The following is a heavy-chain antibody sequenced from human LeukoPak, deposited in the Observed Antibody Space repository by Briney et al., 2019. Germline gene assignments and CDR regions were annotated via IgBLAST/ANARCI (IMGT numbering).Heavy chain of an antibody. J-gene: IGHJ6*03. Sequence: GRSLRLSCAASGFTFSSYAMHWVRQAPGKGLEWVAVISYDGSNKYYADSVKGRFTISRDNSKNTLYLQMNSLRAEDTAVYYCARPRSSGSYYYYYMDVWGKGTTVTVSS. CDR2: ISYDGSNK. CDR1: GFTFSSYA. V-gene: IGHV3-30*04. D-gene: IGHD1-26*01. CDR3: ARPRSSGSYYYYYMDV.